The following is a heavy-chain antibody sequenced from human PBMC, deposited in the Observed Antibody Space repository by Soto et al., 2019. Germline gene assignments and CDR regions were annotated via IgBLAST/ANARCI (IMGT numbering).Heavy chain of an antibody. CDR2: IWYDGSNK. CDR1: GFPFSSYG. D-gene: IGHD6-13*01. Sequence: GGSLRLSCAASGFPFSSYGMHWVRQAPGKGLEWVAVIWYDGSNKYYADSVKGRFSISRDKSKSTLYLQMNSLRAEDTAVYYCARQKSYSSSWYEDYYYGMDVWGQGTTVTV. V-gene: IGHV3-33*01. CDR3: ARQKSYSSSWYEDYYYGMDV. J-gene: IGHJ6*02.